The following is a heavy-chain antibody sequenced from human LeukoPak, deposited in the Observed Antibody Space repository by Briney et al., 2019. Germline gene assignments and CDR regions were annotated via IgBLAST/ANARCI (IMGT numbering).Heavy chain of an antibody. J-gene: IGHJ4*02. Sequence: PSETLSLTYGVSGGSISSGDYYWSWIRQPPGKGLEWIGYIYYSGSTYYNPSLKSRLTISIDTSKSQFSLKLSSVTAADTAVYFCARVPRDGWFGGSEDYWGQGTLVTVSS. CDR2: IYYSGST. D-gene: IGHD3-10*01. V-gene: IGHV4-30-4*01. CDR1: GGSISSGDYY. CDR3: ARVPRDGWFGGSEDY.